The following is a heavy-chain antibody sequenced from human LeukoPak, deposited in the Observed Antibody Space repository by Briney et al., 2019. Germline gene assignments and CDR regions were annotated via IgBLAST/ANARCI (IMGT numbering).Heavy chain of an antibody. CDR3: ARDPGGSKPAHLDY. CDR1: GFTFSGYN. CDR2: ISSSGSYI. J-gene: IGHJ4*02. Sequence: GGSLRLSCAVSGFTFSGYNMNWVRQAPGKGLEWVSFISSSGSYIYYADSVKGRFIIYRDNAKSSLYLQMNSLRVEDTAVYYCARDPGGSKPAHLDYWGQGTLVSVPS. D-gene: IGHD1-26*01. V-gene: IGHV3-21*06.